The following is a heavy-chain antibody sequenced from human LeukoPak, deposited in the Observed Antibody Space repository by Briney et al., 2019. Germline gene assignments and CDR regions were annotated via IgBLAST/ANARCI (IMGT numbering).Heavy chain of an antibody. Sequence: GGSLRLSCAASGFTFSSYAVSWVRQAPGKGLEWVSAISGSGGSTYYADSVKGRFTISRDNSKNTLYLQMNSLRAEDTAVYYCVGTNYGFWSGYYLPRFDYWGQGTLVTVSS. CDR2: ISGSGGST. V-gene: IGHV3-23*01. D-gene: IGHD3-3*01. CDR3: VGTNYGFWSGYYLPRFDY. J-gene: IGHJ4*02. CDR1: GFTFSSYA.